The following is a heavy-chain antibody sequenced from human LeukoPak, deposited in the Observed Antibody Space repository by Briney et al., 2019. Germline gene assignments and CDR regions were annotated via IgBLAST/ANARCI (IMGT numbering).Heavy chain of an antibody. J-gene: IGHJ4*02. D-gene: IGHD4-11*01. CDR1: EFTVSSNY. CDR2: IYRGGST. V-gene: IGHV3-53*01. Sequence: GGSLRLSCAASEFTVSSNYMNWVRQAPGKGLEWVSVIYRGGSTFYADSVKGRFTISRDISKNTVYLQMNSLRAEDTAVYYCAKGGATVTTPIAWWWGQGTLVTVSS. CDR3: AKGGATVTTPIAWW.